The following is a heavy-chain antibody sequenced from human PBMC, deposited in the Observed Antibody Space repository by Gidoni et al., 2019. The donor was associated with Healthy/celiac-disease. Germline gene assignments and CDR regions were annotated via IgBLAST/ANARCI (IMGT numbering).Heavy chain of an antibody. V-gene: IGHV3-23*01. J-gene: IGHJ4*02. CDR1: GFTFSSYA. Sequence: EVQLLESGGGLVQPGGSLRLSCAASGFTFSSYAMSWVRQAPGKGLEWVSAISGSGGSTYYADSVKGRFTISRDNSKNTLYLQMNSLRAEDTAVYYCAIIGSGSYSFDYWGQGTLVTVSS. D-gene: IGHD1-26*01. CDR2: ISGSGGST. CDR3: AIIGSGSYSFDY.